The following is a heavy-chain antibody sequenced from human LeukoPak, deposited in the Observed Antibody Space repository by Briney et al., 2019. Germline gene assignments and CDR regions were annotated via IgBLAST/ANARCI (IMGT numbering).Heavy chain of an antibody. J-gene: IGHJ4*02. CDR2: IKQEGSEK. CDR3: ARARFKGRFDY. Sequence: GGSLRLSCAASGFTFSSYWMSWVRQAPGKGLEWAANIKQEGSEKYYVDSVKGRFTISRDNAKNSLYLQMNSLRAEDTAVYYCARARFKGRFDYWGQGTLVTVSS. CDR1: GFTFSSYW. V-gene: IGHV3-7*01.